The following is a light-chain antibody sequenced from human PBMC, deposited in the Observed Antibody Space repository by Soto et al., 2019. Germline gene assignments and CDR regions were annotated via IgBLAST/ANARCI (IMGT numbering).Light chain of an antibody. J-gene: IGKJ1*01. CDR2: DAS. V-gene: IGKV3-11*01. Sequence: LLTQSPATLSLSPGERATLSCRASQTVSSQLAWYQQKPGQAPRLLIYDASKRATGVPGRFSGSGSGTDFTLTISSLDTDDFGVYYCQQRSSWPTFGQGTRVEIK. CDR3: QQRSSWPT. CDR1: QTVSSQ.